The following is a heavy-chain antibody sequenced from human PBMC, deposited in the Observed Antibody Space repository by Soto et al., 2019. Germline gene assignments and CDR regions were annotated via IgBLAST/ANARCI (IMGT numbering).Heavy chain of an antibody. CDR2: ISSSSSYI. Sequence: GGSLRLSCAASGFTFSSYSMNWVRQAPGKGLEWVSSISSSSSYIYYADSVKGRFTISRDNAKNSLYLQMNSLRAEDTAVYYCARGSDFGVVMKDVGYYYYYMDVWGKGTTVTVSS. J-gene: IGHJ6*03. CDR3: ARGSDFGVVMKDVGYYYYYMDV. D-gene: IGHD3-3*01. V-gene: IGHV3-21*01. CDR1: GFTFSSYS.